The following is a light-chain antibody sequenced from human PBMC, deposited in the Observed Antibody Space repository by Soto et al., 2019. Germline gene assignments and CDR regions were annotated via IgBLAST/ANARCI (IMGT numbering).Light chain of an antibody. CDR2: GAS. CDR1: QDISNS. J-gene: IGKJ2*01. V-gene: IGKV1-33*01. Sequence: DTQLTQSPSSLSAPVGDRVTITCQTRQDISNSLNWYRQKPRTAPKLLINGASNMETGVPSSFSGSGSWTDFIFPINSRQPEDISTYYCQQYDSLPYTFGQGTKLEIK. CDR3: QQYDSLPYT.